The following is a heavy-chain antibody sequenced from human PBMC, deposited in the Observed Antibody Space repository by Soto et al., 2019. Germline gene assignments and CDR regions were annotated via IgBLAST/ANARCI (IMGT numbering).Heavy chain of an antibody. Sequence: QVQLQQWGAGLLKPSETLSLTCAVYGGSFSGYYWSWIRQPPGKGLEWIGEINHSGSTNYNPSLKSRVTISVDTSKNQFSLKLSSVTAADTAVYYCARGGGSSGSYYFDYWGQGTLVTVSS. D-gene: IGHD1-26*01. CDR3: ARGGGSSGSYYFDY. J-gene: IGHJ4*02. CDR2: INHSGST. CDR1: GGSFSGYY. V-gene: IGHV4-34*01.